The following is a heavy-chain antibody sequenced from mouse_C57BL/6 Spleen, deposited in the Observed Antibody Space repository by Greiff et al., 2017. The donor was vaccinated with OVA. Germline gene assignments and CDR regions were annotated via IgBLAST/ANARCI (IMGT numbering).Heavy chain of an antibody. CDR2: IYPGDGDT. CDR3: ARRGYSNLVFAY. CDR1: GYAFSSYW. J-gene: IGHJ3*01. D-gene: IGHD2-5*01. Sequence: QVQLKESGAELVKPGASVKISCKASGYAFSSYWMNWVKQRPGKGLEWIGQIYPGDGDTNYNGKFKGKATLTADKSSSTAYMQLSSLTSEDSAVYFCARRGYSNLVFAYWGQGTLVTVSA. V-gene: IGHV1-80*01.